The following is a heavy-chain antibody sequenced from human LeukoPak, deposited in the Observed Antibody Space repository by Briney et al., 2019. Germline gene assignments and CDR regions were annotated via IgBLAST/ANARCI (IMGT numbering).Heavy chain of an antibody. D-gene: IGHD6-19*01. J-gene: IGHJ4*02. V-gene: IGHV3-9*01. Sequence: GGSLRLSCAASGFTFDDYAMHWVRQAPGKGLEWVSGISWNSGSIGYADSVKGRFTISRDNAKNSLCLQMNSLRAEDTAVYYCARDRGSGWFYDIDYWGQGTLVTVSS. CDR3: ARDRGSGWFYDIDY. CDR1: GFTFDDYA. CDR2: ISWNSGSI.